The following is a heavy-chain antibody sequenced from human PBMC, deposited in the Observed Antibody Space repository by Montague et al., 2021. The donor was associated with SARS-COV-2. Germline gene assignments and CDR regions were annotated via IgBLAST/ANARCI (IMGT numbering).Heavy chain of an antibody. CDR3: ARVQGIMITFGGVIVIAGPMDV. CDR1: GTSFSGYY. D-gene: IGHD3-16*02. CDR2: INHGGST. Sequence: TLSLTCAVHGTSFSGYYWNWIRQPPGKGLEWIGEINHGGSTKYSPSLKSRVTISVDTSKNQFSLKLSSVTAADTAVYYCARVQGIMITFGGVIVIAGPMDVWGKGTTVTVSS. J-gene: IGHJ6*03. V-gene: IGHV4-34*09.